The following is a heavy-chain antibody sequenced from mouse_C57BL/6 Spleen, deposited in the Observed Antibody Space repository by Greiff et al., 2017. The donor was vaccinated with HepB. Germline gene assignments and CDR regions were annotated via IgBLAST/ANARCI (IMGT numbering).Heavy chain of an antibody. CDR3: ARGHYDYDGGWYFDV. CDR1: GYTFTDYY. J-gene: IGHJ1*03. D-gene: IGHD2-4*01. CDR2: INPNNGGT. Sequence: VQLQQSGPELVKPGASVKISCKASGYTFTDYYMNWVKQSHGKSLEWIGDINPNNGGTSYNQKFKGKATLTVDKSSSTAYMELRSLTSEDSAVYYCARGHYDYDGGWYFDVWGTGTTVTVSS. V-gene: IGHV1-26*01.